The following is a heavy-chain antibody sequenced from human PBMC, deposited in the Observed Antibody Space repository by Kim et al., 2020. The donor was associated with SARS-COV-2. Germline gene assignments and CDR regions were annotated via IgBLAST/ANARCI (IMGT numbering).Heavy chain of an antibody. V-gene: IGHV3-33*01. CDR1: GFTFSSYG. CDR3: ASSGYSYGLWGPFDY. J-gene: IGHJ4*02. CDR2: IWYDGSNK. D-gene: IGHD5-18*01. Sequence: GGSLRLSCAASGFTFSSYGMHWVRQAPGKGLEWVAVIWYDGSNKYYADSVKGRFTISRDNSKNTLYLQMNSLRAEDTAVYYCASSGYSYGLWGPFDYWGQGTLVTVSS.